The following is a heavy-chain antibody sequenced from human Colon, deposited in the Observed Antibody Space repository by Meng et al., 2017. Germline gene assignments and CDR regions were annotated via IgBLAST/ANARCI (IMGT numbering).Heavy chain of an antibody. V-gene: IGHV4-59*08. CDR2: IYYSGTT. D-gene: IGHD2-2*01. CDR3: ARLVCSTTSCYEDY. J-gene: IGHJ4*02. Sequence: QVQLQESGPGLVKPSETLSLTCTVSGGSISGYYWSWIRQPPGKGLEWIGYIYYSGTTNYIPSLKSRVTISVDTSKNHFSLKLSSVTAADTAVYYCARLVCSTTSCYEDYWGQGTLVTVSS. CDR1: GGSISGYY.